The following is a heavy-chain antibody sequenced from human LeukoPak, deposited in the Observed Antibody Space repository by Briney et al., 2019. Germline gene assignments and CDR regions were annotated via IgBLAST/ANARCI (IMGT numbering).Heavy chain of an antibody. CDR1: GGSISSGTHY. D-gene: IGHD1-7*01. Sequence: SQTLSLTCDVTGGSISSGTHYWTWIRQPVGKGLEWLGRIFTSGSPTYNSSLKSRLTISIDKSKNQFPLKLRSVNVTDTAVYYCARRWNYKDAFDIWGQGTLVTVSS. J-gene: IGHJ3*02. CDR2: IFTSGSP. V-gene: IGHV4-61*02. CDR3: ARRWNYKDAFDI.